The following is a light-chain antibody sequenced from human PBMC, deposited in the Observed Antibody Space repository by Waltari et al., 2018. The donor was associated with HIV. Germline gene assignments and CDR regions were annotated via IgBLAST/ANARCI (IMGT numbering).Light chain of an antibody. CDR1: QSITTN. V-gene: IGKV3-15*01. CDR2: STF. J-gene: IGKJ5*01. Sequence: EIVMTQSPAPLSVSPGETATRSRRASQSITTNLACYQQKPGQAPRLLIYSTFTRATDIPARFSGSGFGTEFTLTISGLQSEDFAVYYCQQHDYWPPAFGQGTRLDIK. CDR3: QQHDYWPPA.